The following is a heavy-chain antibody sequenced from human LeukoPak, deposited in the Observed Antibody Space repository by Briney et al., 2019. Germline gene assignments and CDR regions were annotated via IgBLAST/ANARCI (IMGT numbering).Heavy chain of an antibody. CDR2: ISSSSSYR. D-gene: IGHD3-10*01. Sequence: PGGSLRLSCAASGFTFSSYEMNWVRQAPGKGLEWVSSISSSSSYRYYADSVKGRFTISRDNAKNSLYLQMNSLRAEDTAAYYCARDGDGSGSTPSFDYWGQGTLVTVSS. CDR1: GFTFSSYE. V-gene: IGHV3-21*06. CDR3: ARDGDGSGSTPSFDY. J-gene: IGHJ4*02.